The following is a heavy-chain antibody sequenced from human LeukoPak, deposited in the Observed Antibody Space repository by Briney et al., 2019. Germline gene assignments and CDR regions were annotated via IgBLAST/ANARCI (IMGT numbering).Heavy chain of an antibody. CDR2: IYYSGST. CDR3: ARHPVEGRADTANWFDP. CDR1: GGSISSSSYY. Sequence: PSETLSLTCTVSGGSISSSSYYWGWIRQPPGKGLEWIGSIYYSGSTYYNPSLKSRVTISVDTSKTQVSLKLSSVTAADTAVYYCARHPVEGRADTANWFDPWGQGTLVTVSS. D-gene: IGHD5-18*01. V-gene: IGHV4-39*01. J-gene: IGHJ5*02.